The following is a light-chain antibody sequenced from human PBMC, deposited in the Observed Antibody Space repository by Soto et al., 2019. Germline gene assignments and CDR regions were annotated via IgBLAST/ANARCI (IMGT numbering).Light chain of an antibody. CDR2: TTS. V-gene: IGKV1-39*01. Sequence: DIQMTQSPSSLSASVGDRVTITCRASQSISNFLNWYQQKPGKAPKLLIHTTSSLQSGVPSRFSASGTGTDFTLTISSLQPEDFAVYYCQQYNIWPELTFGGGTKVELK. CDR3: QQYNIWPELT. J-gene: IGKJ4*01. CDR1: QSISNF.